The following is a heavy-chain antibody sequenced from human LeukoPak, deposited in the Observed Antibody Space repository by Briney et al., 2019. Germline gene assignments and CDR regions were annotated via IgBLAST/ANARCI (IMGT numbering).Heavy chain of an antibody. CDR3: AKETIRSLDY. Sequence: GGYLRLSCSASGFTFSYYAMRRVRPAPGMGLEWGSVISGNGGTTYYADSVRVRFTISRDNSKNTLYLKMNSLRVEDTAVYYCAKETIRSLDYWGQGTLVTVSS. J-gene: IGHJ4*02. V-gene: IGHV3-23*01. CDR2: ISGNGGTT. D-gene: IGHD1-14*01. CDR1: GFTFSYYA.